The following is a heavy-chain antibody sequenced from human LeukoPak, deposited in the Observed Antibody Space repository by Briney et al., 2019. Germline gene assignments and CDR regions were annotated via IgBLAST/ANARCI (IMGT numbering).Heavy chain of an antibody. CDR2: IYYSGST. J-gene: IGHJ4*02. CDR3: ARLDDSNFGY. V-gene: IGHV4-59*08. D-gene: IGHD3-22*01. CDR1: GGSISSYY. Sequence: SETLSLTCTVSGGSISSYYWSWLRQPPGKGLEWIGYIYYSGSTYYNPSLKSRVTISVDTSKNQFSLKLSSVTAADTAVYYCARLDDSNFGYWGQGTLVTVSS.